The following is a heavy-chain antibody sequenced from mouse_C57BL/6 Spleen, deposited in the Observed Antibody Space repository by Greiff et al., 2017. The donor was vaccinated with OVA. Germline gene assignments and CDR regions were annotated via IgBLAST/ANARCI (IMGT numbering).Heavy chain of an antibody. J-gene: IGHJ2*01. V-gene: IGHV1-22*01. CDR3: AREEVYRNYFDY. Sequence: VHVKQSGPELVKPGASVKMSCKASGYTFTDYNMHWVKQSHGKSLEWIGYINPNNGGTSYNQKFKGKATLTVNKSSSTAYMELRSLTSEDSAVYYCAREEVYRNYFDYWGQGTTLTVSS. CDR2: INPNNGGT. CDR1: GYTFTDYN. D-gene: IGHD2-1*01.